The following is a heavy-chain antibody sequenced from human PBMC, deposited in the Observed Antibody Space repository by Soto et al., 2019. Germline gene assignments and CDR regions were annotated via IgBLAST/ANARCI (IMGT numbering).Heavy chain of an antibody. J-gene: IGHJ3*02. V-gene: IGHV4-34*01. CDR1: SGPFSGYY. CDR3: AISYITNEAFDI. CDR2: ISHSGGT. D-gene: IGHD1-1*01. Sequence: QVQLQQWGAGLLKPSETLSLTCAVSSGPFSGYYWSWIRQSPGKGLEWIGEISHSGGTNYNPSLKSRVTITVDTSKIQFSVKFSSVTAADTAVYYCAISYITNEAFDIWGQGTLVTVSS.